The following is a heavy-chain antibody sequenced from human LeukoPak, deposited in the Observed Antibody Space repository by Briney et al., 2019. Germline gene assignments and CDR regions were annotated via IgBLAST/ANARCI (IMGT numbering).Heavy chain of an antibody. V-gene: IGHV4-31*03. Sequence: PSETLSLTCTVSGGSISSTEDHWTWIRQRPGKGLEWIGYTSYSGYPDSNPSLKSRVTISKDTSKNQFSLKLTSATAADTAVYYCARSSTLYGHFDYWGQGTLVTVSS. J-gene: IGHJ4*02. CDR2: TSYSGYP. CDR3: ARSSTLYGHFDY. CDR1: GGSISSTEDH. D-gene: IGHD2-8*01.